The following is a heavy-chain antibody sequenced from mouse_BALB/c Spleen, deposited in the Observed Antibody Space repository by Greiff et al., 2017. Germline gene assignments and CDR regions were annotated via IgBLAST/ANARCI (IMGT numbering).Heavy chain of an antibody. CDR3: ARDSGYGSSYAMDY. D-gene: IGHD1-1*01. Sequence: EVQLVESGGGLVQPGGSLKLSCAASGFTFSSYGMSWVRQTPDKRLELVATINSNGGSTYYPDSVKGRFTISRDNAKNTLYLQMSSLKSEDTAMYYCARDSGYGSSYAMDYWGQGTAVTVSS. J-gene: IGHJ4*01. V-gene: IGHV5-6-3*01. CDR1: GFTFSSYG. CDR2: INSNGGST.